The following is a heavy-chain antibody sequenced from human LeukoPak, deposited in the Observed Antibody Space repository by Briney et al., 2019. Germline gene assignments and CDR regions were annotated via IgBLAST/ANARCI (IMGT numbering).Heavy chain of an antibody. V-gene: IGHV4-59*01. CDR2: IYYSGST. J-gene: IGHJ4*02. CDR3: ARSTYDTSNYFDY. CDR1: GGSISSYY. D-gene: IGHD3-22*01. Sequence: KTSETLSLTCTASGGSISSYYWSWIRQPPGKGLEWIGYIYYSGSTNYNPSLKSRVTISVDTSKNQLSLKLSSVTAADTAVYYCARSTYDTSNYFDYWGQGTLVTVSS.